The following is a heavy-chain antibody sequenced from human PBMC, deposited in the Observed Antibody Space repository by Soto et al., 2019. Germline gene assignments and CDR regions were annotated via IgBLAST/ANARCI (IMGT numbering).Heavy chain of an antibody. CDR2: FDPEDGET. CDR3: ATYPPPTVATIMRYYYYGMDV. CDR1: GYTLTELS. D-gene: IGHD5-12*01. V-gene: IGHV1-24*01. J-gene: IGHJ6*02. Sequence: ASVKVSCKVSGYTLTELSMHCVRQAPGKGLEWMGGFDPEDGETIYAQKFQGRVTMTEDTSTDTAYMELSSLRSEDTAVYYCATYPPPTVATIMRYYYYGMDVWGQGTKVTSP.